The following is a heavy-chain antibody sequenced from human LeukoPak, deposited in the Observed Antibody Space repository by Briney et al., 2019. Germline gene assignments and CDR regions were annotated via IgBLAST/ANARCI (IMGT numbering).Heavy chain of an antibody. Sequence: PSETLSLTCTVSGGSISSSFYYWGWIRQPPGKGLEWIGNIYHSGITYYTPSLKSRVTISVDTSRNQFYLKLSSVTAADTAVYYCARAVGYFDWLPLFDYWGQGTLVTVSS. CDR3: ARAVGYFDWLPLFDY. V-gene: IGHV4-39*07. D-gene: IGHD3-9*01. J-gene: IGHJ4*02. CDR1: GGSISSSFYY. CDR2: IYHSGIT.